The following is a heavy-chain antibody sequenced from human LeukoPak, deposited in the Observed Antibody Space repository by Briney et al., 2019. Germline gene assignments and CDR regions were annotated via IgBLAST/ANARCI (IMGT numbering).Heavy chain of an antibody. V-gene: IGHV4-61*02. D-gene: IGHD1-14*01. CDR1: GGSISSGSYY. Sequence: PSQTLSLTCTVSGGSISSGSYYWSWIRQPAGKGLEWIGRIYTSGSTNYNPSLKRRVTISVDTSKNQFSLKLSSVTAADTAVYYCAREVDHLPPDQFEWFDPWGQGTLVTVSS. CDR3: AREVDHLPPDQFEWFDP. J-gene: IGHJ5*02. CDR2: IYTSGST.